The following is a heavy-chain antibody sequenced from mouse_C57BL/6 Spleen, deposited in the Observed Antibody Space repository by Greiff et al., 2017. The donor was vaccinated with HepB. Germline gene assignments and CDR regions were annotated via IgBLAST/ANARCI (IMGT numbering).Heavy chain of an antibody. Sequence: QVHVKQSGAELAKPGASVKLSCKASGYTFTSYWMHWVKQRPGQGLEWIGYINPSSGYTKYNQKFKDKATLTADKSSSTAYMQLSSLTYEDSAVYYGARLPYGYEGAWFAYWGQGTLVTVSA. CDR3: ARLPYGYEGAWFAY. D-gene: IGHD2-2*01. CDR2: INPSSGYT. J-gene: IGHJ3*01. CDR1: GYTFTSYW. V-gene: IGHV1-7*01.